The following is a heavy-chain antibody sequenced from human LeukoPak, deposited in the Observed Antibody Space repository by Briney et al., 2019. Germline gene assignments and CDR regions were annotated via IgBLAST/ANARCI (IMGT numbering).Heavy chain of an antibody. Sequence: SETLSLTCAVSGYSISSGYCWGWVRQPPGKGLERIGNIYHSGTTYYNPSLKSRVTISVDTSKNQFSLKLTSVTAADTAVYYCARQRHIVAVPGSFDIWGQGTMVTVSA. CDR2: IYHSGTT. D-gene: IGHD2-2*01. CDR1: GYSISSGYC. V-gene: IGHV4-38-2*01. CDR3: ARQRHIVAVPGSFDI. J-gene: IGHJ3*02.